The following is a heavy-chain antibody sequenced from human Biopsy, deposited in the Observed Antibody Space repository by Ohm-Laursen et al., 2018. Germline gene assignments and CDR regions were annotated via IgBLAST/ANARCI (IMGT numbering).Heavy chain of an antibody. J-gene: IGHJ1*01. V-gene: IGHV1-69*13. D-gene: IGHD3-9*01. CDR2: NIPILGTG. CDR1: GGTFINYA. CDR3: ATKLTGYFHH. Sequence: VKISCKASGGTFINYAISWVRQAPGQGLEWLGGNIPILGTGNYAQKFQDRVTVAADTSTSTATMELRSLRSDDTAVYYCATKLTGYFHHWGQRTLVIVSS.